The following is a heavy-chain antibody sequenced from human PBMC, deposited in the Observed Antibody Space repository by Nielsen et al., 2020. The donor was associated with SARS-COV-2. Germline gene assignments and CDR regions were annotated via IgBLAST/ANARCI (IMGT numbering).Heavy chain of an antibody. D-gene: IGHD3/OR15-3a*01. V-gene: IGHV4-34*01. CDR1: GGSFSGYY. Sequence: SETLSLTCAVYGGSFSGYYWSWIRQPPGKGLEWIGSIYYSGSTYYNPSLKSRVTISVDTSKNQFSLKLSSVTAADTAVYYCARHVAWKGLVTIPLGYFDYWGQGTLVTVSS. CDR2: IYYSGST. J-gene: IGHJ4*02. CDR3: ARHVAWKGLVTIPLGYFDY.